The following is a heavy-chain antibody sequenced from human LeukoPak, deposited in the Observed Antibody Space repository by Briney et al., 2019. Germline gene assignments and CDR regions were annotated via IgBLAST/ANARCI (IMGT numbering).Heavy chain of an antibody. CDR2: IYPGDSDT. V-gene: IGHV5-51*01. CDR3: ARVDRDGCNYGAHNWFDP. CDR1: GYSFTSYW. J-gene: IGHJ5*02. D-gene: IGHD5-12*01. Sequence: GESPKISCKGSGYSFTSYWIGWVRQMPGKGLEWMGIIYPGDSDTGYSPSFQGQVTISADKSISTAYLQWSSLKASDTAMYYCARVDRDGCNYGAHNWFDPWGQGTLVTVSS.